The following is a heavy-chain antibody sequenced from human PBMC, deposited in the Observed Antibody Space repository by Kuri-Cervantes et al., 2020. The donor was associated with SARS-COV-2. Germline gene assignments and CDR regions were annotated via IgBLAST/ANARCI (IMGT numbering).Heavy chain of an antibody. J-gene: IGHJ3*02. V-gene: IGHV3-30*02. CDR3: AREHLGIGAFDI. CDR1: GFTFSSYG. Sequence: GESLKISCAASGFTFSSYGMHWVRQAPGKGLEWVAFIRYDGSNKYYADSVKGRFTFSRDNSKNTLYLQMNSLRAEDTAVYYCAREHLGIGAFDIWGQGTMVTVSS. D-gene: IGHD7-27*01. CDR2: IRYDGSNK.